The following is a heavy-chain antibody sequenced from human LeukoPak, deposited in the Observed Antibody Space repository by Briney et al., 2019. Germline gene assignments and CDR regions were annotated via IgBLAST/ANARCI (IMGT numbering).Heavy chain of an antibody. CDR3: ARDAYGAFDI. J-gene: IGHJ3*02. Sequence: GGSLRLSCAASGFTFSSYGMHWVRQAPGKGLEWVAVISYDGSNKYYADSVKGRFTTSRDNSKNTLYLQMNSLRAEDTAVYYCARDAYGAFDIWGQGTMVTVSS. CDR1: GFTFSSYG. V-gene: IGHV3-30*19. CDR2: ISYDGSNK. D-gene: IGHD2-8*01.